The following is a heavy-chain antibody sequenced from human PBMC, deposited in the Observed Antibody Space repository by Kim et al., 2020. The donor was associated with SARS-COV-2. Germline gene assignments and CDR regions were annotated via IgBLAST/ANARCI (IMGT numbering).Heavy chain of an antibody. CDR3: ARGVISAD. J-gene: IGHJ4*02. V-gene: IGHV3-72*01. CDR2: TRNKANSYTT. CDR1: GFTFSDHY. Sequence: GGSLRLSCAASGFTFSDHYMDWVRQAPGKGLEWVGRTRNKANSYTTEYAASVKGRFTISRDDSKNSLYLQMNSLKTEDTAVYYCARGVISADWGQGTLVTVSS. D-gene: IGHD2-2*01.